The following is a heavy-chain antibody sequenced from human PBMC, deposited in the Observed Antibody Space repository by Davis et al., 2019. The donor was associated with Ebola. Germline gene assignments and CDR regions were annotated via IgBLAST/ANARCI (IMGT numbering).Heavy chain of an antibody. CDR1: GYTFTSYD. V-gene: IGHV1-8*01. J-gene: IGHJ6*02. D-gene: IGHD3-10*01. CDR2: MNPNSGNT. CDR3: ARAYGAVYYYGMDV. Sequence: AASVKVSCKASGYTFTSYDINWVRQATGQGLEWMGWMNPNSGNTGYAQKFQGRVTMTRNTSISTAYMELSSLRSEDTVVYYCARAYGAVYYYGMDVWGQGTTVTVSS.